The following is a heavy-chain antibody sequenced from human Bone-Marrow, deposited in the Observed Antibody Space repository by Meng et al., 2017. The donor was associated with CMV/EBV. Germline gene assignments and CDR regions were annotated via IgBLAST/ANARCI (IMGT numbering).Heavy chain of an antibody. V-gene: IGHV3-74*01. CDR3: ASSSSSAPYYYYCMDV. Sequence: GESLKISCAASGFTFSSYWMHWVRQAPGKGLVWVSRINRDGSSTSHADSVKGRFTISRDNAKNTLYLQMNSLRAEDTAVYYCASSSSSAPYYYYCMDVWGKGTTVTVSS. CDR1: GFTFSSYW. J-gene: IGHJ6*04. D-gene: IGHD6-6*01. CDR2: INRDGSST.